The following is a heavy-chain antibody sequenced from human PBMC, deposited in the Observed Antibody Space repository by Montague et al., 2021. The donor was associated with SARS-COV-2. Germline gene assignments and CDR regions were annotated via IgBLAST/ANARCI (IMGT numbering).Heavy chain of an antibody. J-gene: IGHJ6*02. CDR1: GGSISSSSYY. V-gene: IGHV4-39*07. CDR2: IYYSGST. CDR3: ARDQGYNWKDYYCYGMDV. Sequence: SETLSLTCTVSGGSISSSSYYWGWIRQPPGKGLEWIGSIYYSGSTYYNPSLKSRVTISVDTSKNQFSLKLSSVTAADTAVYYCARDQGYNWKDYYCYGMDVWGQGTTVTVSS. D-gene: IGHD1-20*01.